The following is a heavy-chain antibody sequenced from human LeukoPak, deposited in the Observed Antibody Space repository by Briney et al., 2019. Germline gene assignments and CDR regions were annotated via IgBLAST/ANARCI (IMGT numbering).Heavy chain of an antibody. CDR1: GASISGYY. CDR3: ARHRGLGFDY. CDR2: IPYIGST. D-gene: IGHD6-19*01. J-gene: IGHJ4*02. V-gene: IGHV4-59*08. Sequence: SETLSLTCTVSGASISGYYWSWIRQPPGKGLEWIGYIPYIGSTNYNPSLKSRVTISVDTSKNQFSLKLSSVTAADTAVYYCARHRGLGFDYWGQGTLVTVSS.